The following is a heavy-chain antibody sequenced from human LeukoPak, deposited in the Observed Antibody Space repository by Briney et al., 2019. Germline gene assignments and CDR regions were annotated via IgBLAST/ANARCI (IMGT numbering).Heavy chain of an antibody. V-gene: IGHV1-18*04. D-gene: IGHD1-1*01. Sequence: ASVKVSCKASGYTFTTYHMHWVRQAPGQGLEWMGWINAYNGNTNYAQNIQGRVTMTTDTSTSTAYMELRSLRSDDTAVYYCARRQGTTLNFDYWGQGTLVTVSS. CDR3: ARRQGTTLNFDY. CDR1: GYTFTTYH. CDR2: INAYNGNT. J-gene: IGHJ4*02.